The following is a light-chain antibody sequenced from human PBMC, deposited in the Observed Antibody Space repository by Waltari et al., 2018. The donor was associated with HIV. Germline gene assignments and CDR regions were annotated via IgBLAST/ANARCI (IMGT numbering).Light chain of an antibody. CDR2: EGI. CDR3: CSYAGSSNWV. CDR1: SSDVGCYNL. Sequence: QSDLTPPASVSGSPGQSITISCTGSSSDVGCYNLVSWYQQHPCKAPKLMIYEGINRPSGVSNRFSGSKSGNTASLTISGLQAEDEADYYCCSYAGSSNWVFGGGTKLTVL. V-gene: IGLV2-23*01. J-gene: IGLJ3*02.